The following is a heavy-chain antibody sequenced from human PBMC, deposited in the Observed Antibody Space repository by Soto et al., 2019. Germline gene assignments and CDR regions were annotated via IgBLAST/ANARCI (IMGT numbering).Heavy chain of an antibody. J-gene: IGHJ6*02. Sequence: GGSLRLSCAASGFTFSNAWMNWVRQAPGKGLEWVGRIKSKTDGGTTDYAAPVKGRFTISRDDSKNTLYLQMNSLKTEDTSVYYCTTAAVHYYYGMDVWGQGTTVTVSS. D-gene: IGHD6-13*01. CDR2: IKSKTDGGTT. CDR1: GFTFSNAW. V-gene: IGHV3-15*07. CDR3: TTAAVHYYYGMDV.